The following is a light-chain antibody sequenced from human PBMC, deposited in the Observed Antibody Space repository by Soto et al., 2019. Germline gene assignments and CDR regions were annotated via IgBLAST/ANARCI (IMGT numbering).Light chain of an antibody. CDR3: QQYESTPPT. J-gene: IGKJ2*01. CDR1: QSVLYSSNNKNY. V-gene: IGKV4-1*01. CDR2: WAS. Sequence: DIVMTQSPDSLAVSLGERATINCKSSQSVLYSSNNKNYLAWYQQRPGQPPKLLIYWASTRESGVPDRFSGSGSVTDFTITITSLQAEDVAVYYCQQYESTPPTFGQGTKLEIK.